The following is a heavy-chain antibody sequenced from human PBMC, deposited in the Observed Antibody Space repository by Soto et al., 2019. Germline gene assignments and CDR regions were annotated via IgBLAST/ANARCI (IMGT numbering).Heavy chain of an antibody. CDR2: VYYSGST. V-gene: IGHV4-59*01. J-gene: IGHJ5*02. Sequence: EPLARNCTVSGGSIRSYYWTWIRQPPGKGLEWIGYVYYSGSTNSNPSLKSRVTISVDTSKNQFSLKLNSVTAADTAVYYCARDLSSWGQGILVTVSS. CDR1: GGSIRSYY. CDR3: ARDLSS.